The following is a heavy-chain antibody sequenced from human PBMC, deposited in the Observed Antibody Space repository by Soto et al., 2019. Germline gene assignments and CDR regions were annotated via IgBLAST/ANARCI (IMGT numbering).Heavy chain of an antibody. CDR2: IYYSGST. V-gene: IGHV4-30-4*01. J-gene: IGHJ3*02. Sequence: QVQLQESGPGLVKPSQTLSLTCTVSGGSISSGDYYCSWIRQPPGKGLEWIGYIYYSGSTYYKSSLKSRVIKSIDTSKNQFSLKLSSVTAADTAVYYCARKGWPDVFDIWGQGAMVTVSS. CDR3: ARKGWPDVFDI. CDR1: GGSISSGDYY.